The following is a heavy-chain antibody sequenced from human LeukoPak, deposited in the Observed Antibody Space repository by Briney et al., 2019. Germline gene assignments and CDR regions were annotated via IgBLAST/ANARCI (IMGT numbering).Heavy chain of an antibody. J-gene: IGHJ4*02. CDR3: ARDNSGSSFGVDY. Sequence: GGSLRLSCAASGFTFSSYAMHWVRQAPGKGLEWVAVISYDGSNKYYADSVKGRFTISRDNSKNTLYLQMNSLRAEDTAVYYCARDNSGSSFGVDYWGQGTLVTVSS. V-gene: IGHV3-30*04. CDR1: GFTFSSYA. D-gene: IGHD1-26*01. CDR2: ISYDGSNK.